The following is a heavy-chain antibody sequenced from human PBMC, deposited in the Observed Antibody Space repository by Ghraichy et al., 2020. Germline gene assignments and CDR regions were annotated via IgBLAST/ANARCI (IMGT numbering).Heavy chain of an antibody. CDR2: IYNSGST. Sequence: SETLSHTCTVSGGSISNYDWTWIRQPPGKGLEWIGYIYNSGSTNYNPSLKSRVTISVDTSKNQFSLKLSSVTAADTAVYYCARHDITMVRGLIYYYGMDVWGQGTTVTVSS. CDR1: GGSISNYD. CDR3: ARHDITMVRGLIYYYGMDV. D-gene: IGHD3-10*01. J-gene: IGHJ6*02. V-gene: IGHV4-59*08.